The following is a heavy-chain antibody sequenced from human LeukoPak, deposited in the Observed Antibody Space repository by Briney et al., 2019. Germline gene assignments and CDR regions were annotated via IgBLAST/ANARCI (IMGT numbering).Heavy chain of an antibody. J-gene: IGHJ4*02. CDR1: GFTFSSYW. V-gene: IGHV3-7*01. D-gene: IGHD2-15*01. CDR3: ARVADCSGGSCYSGVVYFDY. Sequence: GGSLRLSCAASGFTFSSYWMSWVRQAPGKGLEWVANIKQDGSEKYYVDSVKGRFTISRDNAKNSLYLQMNSLRAEDTAVYYCARVADCSGGSCYSGVVYFDYWGQGTLVTVSS. CDR2: IKQDGSEK.